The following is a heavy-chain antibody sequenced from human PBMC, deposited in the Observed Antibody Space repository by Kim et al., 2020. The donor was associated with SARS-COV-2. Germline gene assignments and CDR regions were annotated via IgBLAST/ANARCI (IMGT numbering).Heavy chain of an antibody. J-gene: IGHJ6*02. CDR3: ARGTAAGVYYYYYGMDV. Sequence: LKSRVTMSVDTSKNQFSLKLSSVTAADTAVYYCARGTAAGVYYYYYGMDVWGQGTTVTVSS. D-gene: IGHD6-13*01. V-gene: IGHV4-4*06.